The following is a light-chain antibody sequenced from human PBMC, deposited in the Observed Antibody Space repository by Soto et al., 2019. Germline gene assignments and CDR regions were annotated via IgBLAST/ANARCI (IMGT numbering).Light chain of an antibody. CDR2: SGS. V-gene: IGLV1-44*01. CDR3: AAWDDSVNGHI. J-gene: IGLJ1*01. CDR1: NSKSCGKS. Sequence: QSALTKPQSASATPGQNLKISCSGSNSKSCGKSVYWFRQVPGTAPNPEVDSGSQRPVGGSGRFSGSKSGTSASLASSGLQSWDEADYYCAAWDDSVNGHIVGTGTEVAVL.